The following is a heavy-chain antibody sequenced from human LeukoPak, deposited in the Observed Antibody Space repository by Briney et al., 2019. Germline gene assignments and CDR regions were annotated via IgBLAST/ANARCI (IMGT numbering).Heavy chain of an antibody. D-gene: IGHD3-22*01. CDR3: ARRQYYYDSSGYYDY. CDR2: IYYSGSS. CDR1: GGSINSYH. J-gene: IGHJ4*02. V-gene: IGHV4-59*08. Sequence: PSETLSLTCNVSGGSINSYHWSWIRQPPGKGLEWIGYIYYSGSSNYNPSLKSRVTISVDTSKNQFSLKLSSVTAADTAVYYCARRQYYYDSSGYYDYWGQGTLVTVSS.